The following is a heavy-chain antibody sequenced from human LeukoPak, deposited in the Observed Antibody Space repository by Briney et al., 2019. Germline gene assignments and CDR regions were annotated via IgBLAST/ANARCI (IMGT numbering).Heavy chain of an antibody. CDR2: INAGNGNT. V-gene: IGHV1-3*01. J-gene: IGHJ6*04. CDR1: GYTFTSYA. CDR3: ARRYDYGDYGYYGMDV. Sequence: ASVKVSCKASGYTFTSYAMHWVRQAPGQRLEWMGWINAGNGNTEYSQKFQGRVTITRDTSASTAYTELSSLRSEDTAVYYCARRYDYGDYGYYGMDVWGKGTTVTVSS. D-gene: IGHD4-17*01.